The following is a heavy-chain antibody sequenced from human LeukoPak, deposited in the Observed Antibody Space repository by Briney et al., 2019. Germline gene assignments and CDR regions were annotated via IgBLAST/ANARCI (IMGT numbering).Heavy chain of an antibody. V-gene: IGHV4-30-2*01. CDR1: GGSISSGGYY. CDR2: IYHSGST. J-gene: IGHJ4*02. CDR3: ARENIAAVFDY. D-gene: IGHD6-25*01. Sequence: PSETLSLTCTVSGGSISSGGYYWSWIRQPPGKGLEWIGYIYHSGSTYYNPSLKSRVTISVDRSKNQFSLKLSSVTAADTAVYYCARENIAAVFDYWGQGTLVTVSS.